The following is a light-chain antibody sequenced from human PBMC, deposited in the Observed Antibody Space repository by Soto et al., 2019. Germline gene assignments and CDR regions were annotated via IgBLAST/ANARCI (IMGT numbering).Light chain of an antibody. J-gene: IGKJ3*01. CDR3: QQYGSSPPA. Sequence: EIVLTQPPGTLSLSPGERATLSCRASQSVSSSYLAWYQKKPGQAPRLLIYGASSRATGIPDRFSGSGSGTDFTLTISRLEPEDFAVYYCQQYGSSPPAFGPGTKVDIK. CDR2: GAS. CDR1: QSVSSSY. V-gene: IGKV3-20*01.